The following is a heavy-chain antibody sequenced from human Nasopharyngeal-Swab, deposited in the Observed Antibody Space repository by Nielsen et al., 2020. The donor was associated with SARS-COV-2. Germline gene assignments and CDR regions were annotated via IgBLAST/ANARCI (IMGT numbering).Heavy chain of an antibody. V-gene: IGHV1-69*01. J-gene: IGHJ4*02. D-gene: IGHD2-15*01. CDR3: ARDLGWFSN. Sequence: WVRQAPGQGLEWMGGIIPIFGTANYAQKFQGRVTITADESTSTAYMELSSLRSEDTAMYYCARDLGWFSNWGQGTLVTVSS. CDR2: IIPIFGTA.